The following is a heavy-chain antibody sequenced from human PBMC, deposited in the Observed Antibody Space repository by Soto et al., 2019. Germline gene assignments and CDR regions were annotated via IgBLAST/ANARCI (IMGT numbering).Heavy chain of an antibody. CDR3: AREPPYYDVWSGPHTPQFDY. Sequence: QVQLVESGGGVVQPGRSLRLSCAASGFTFSSHGMHWVRQAPGKGLEWVAGIWYDGSNKYYADSVKGRFPISRDNSENTLYLQMNSLRAEYTAVYFCAREPPYYDVWSGPHTPQFDYWGQGTLVTVYS. CDR1: GFTFSSHG. V-gene: IGHV3-33*01. D-gene: IGHD3-3*01. CDR2: IWYDGSNK. J-gene: IGHJ4*02.